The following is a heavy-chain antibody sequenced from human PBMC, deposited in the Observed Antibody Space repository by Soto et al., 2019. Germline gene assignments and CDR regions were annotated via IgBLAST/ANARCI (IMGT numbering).Heavy chain of an antibody. J-gene: IGHJ4*02. V-gene: IGHV4-39*01. D-gene: IGHD5-12*01. CDR2: IYYSGST. CDR1: GGSISSSSDY. Sequence: SETLSLTCTVSGGSISSSSDYWGWIRQPPGKGLEWIGSIYYSGSTYYNPSLKSRVTISVDTSKNQFSLKLSSVTAADTAVYYCARATDDYDYWGQGTLVTVSS. CDR3: ARATDDYDY.